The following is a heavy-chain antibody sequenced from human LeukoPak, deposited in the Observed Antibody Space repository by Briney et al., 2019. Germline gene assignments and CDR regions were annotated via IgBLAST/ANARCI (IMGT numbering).Heavy chain of an antibody. D-gene: IGHD3-22*01. CDR3: ASVYDSSGYYPF. CDR2: IHHDGRI. J-gene: IGHJ4*02. Sequence: TSETLSLTCDVSGGSIDSTNWWNWVRQPPGKGLEWIGEIHHDGRINYNPSLKSRVTLSVDKSKNQFSLKLSSVTAADTAVYYCASVYDSSGYYPFWGQGTLVTVSS. CDR1: GGSIDSTNW. V-gene: IGHV4/OR15-8*01.